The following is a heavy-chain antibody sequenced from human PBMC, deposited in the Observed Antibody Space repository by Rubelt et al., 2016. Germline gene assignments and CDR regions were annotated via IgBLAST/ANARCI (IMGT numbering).Heavy chain of an antibody. CDR1: GFTFSDYA. D-gene: IGHD5-18*01. J-gene: IGHJ4*02. Sequence: RSLRLSCAASGFTFSDYAMHWVRQAPGKGLEWVAVISFDGSNEYYADSVKGRFTISRDSSKNTLYLQMNSLKIEDTAVYYCAKGNLQLWSHTDYWGQGTLVTVSS. CDR3: AKGNLQLWSHTDY. V-gene: IGHV3-30*04. CDR2: ISFDGSNE.